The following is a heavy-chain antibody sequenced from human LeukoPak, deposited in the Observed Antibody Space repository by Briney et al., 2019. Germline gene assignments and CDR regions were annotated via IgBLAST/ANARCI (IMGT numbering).Heavy chain of an antibody. CDR2: INPNSGGT. CDR3: ARVRYSSSWGIDY. V-gene: IGHV1-2*02. Sequence: ASVKVSCKASGYTFTGYYMHWVRQAPGQGLEGMGWINPNSGGTNYAQKFQGRVTMTRDTSISTAYMELSRLRSDDTAVYYCARVRYSSSWGIDYWGQGTLVTVSS. J-gene: IGHJ4*02. CDR1: GYTFTGYY. D-gene: IGHD6-13*01.